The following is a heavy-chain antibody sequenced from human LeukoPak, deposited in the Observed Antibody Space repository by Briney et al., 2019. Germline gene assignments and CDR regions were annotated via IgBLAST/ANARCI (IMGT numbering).Heavy chain of an antibody. CDR2: ISYDGSNK. D-gene: IGHD5-18*01. J-gene: IGHJ4*02. CDR3: ASSGYSYGYFDY. V-gene: IGHV3-30-3*01. Sequence: PGRSLRLSCAASGFTFSSYAMHWVRQAPGKGLEWVAVISYDGSNKYYADSVKGRFTISRDNSKNTLYLQMNSLRAEDTAVYYRASSGYSYGYFDYWGQGTLVTVSS. CDR1: GFTFSSYA.